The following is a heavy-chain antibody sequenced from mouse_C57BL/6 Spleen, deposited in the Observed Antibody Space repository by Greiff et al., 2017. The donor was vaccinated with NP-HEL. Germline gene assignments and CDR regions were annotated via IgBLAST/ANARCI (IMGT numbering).Heavy chain of an antibody. CDR2: ISYDGSN. V-gene: IGHV3-6*01. D-gene: IGHD2-3*01. CDR3: ARVPDGYYYFDY. J-gene: IGHJ2*01. CDR1: GYSITSGYY. Sequence: ESGPGLVKPSQSLSLTCSVTGYSITSGYYWNWIRQFPGTKLEWMGYISYDGSNNYNPSLKNRISITRDTSKNQFFLKLNSVTTEDTATYYCARVPDGYYYFDYWGQGTTLTVSS.